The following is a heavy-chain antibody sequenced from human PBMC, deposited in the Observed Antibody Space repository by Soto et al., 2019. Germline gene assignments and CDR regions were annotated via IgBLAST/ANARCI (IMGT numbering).Heavy chain of an antibody. Sequence: LTCAVYGGSFSGYYWSWIRQPPGKGLEWIGEINHSGSTNYNPSLKSRVTISVDTSKNQFSLKLSSVTAADTAVYYCARDKLYYYGSGSPNPKIYYYGMDVWGQGTTVTVSS. CDR1: GGSFSGYY. J-gene: IGHJ6*02. D-gene: IGHD3-10*01. CDR3: ARDKLYYYGSGSPNPKIYYYGMDV. CDR2: INHSGST. V-gene: IGHV4-34*01.